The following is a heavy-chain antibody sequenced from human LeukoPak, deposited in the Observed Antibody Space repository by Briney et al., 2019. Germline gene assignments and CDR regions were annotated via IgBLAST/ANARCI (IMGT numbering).Heavy chain of an antibody. CDR3: AGTVAGMYNWFDP. D-gene: IGHD6-19*01. Sequence: SETLSLTCSVSGGSISSSDYYWSWIRQPPGKGLEWIGYIYYSGSTNYNPSLKSRVTISVDTSKNQFSLKLSSVTAADTAVYYCAGTVAGMYNWFDPWGQGTLVTVSS. CDR2: IYYSGST. CDR1: GGSISSSDYY. J-gene: IGHJ5*02. V-gene: IGHV4-61*08.